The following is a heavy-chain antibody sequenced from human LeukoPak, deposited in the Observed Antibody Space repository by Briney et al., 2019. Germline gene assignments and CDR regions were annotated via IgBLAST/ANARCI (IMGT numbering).Heavy chain of an antibody. CDR1: GYTFTSYY. CDR3: ATTYYYDRWGRAFDI. CDR2: IIPIFGTA. D-gene: IGHD3-22*01. J-gene: IGHJ3*02. Sequence: GASVKVSCKASGYTFTSYYMHWVRQAPGQGLEWMGGIIPIFGTAKYAQKFQGRVTITADESTSTAYMELSSLRSEDTAVYYCATTYYYDRWGRAFDIWGQGTMVTVSS. V-gene: IGHV1-69*13.